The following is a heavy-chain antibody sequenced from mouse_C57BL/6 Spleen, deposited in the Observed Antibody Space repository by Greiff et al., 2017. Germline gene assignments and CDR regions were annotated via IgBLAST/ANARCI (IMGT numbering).Heavy chain of an antibody. D-gene: IGHD1-1*01. J-gene: IGHJ4*01. CDR2: IWWDDDK. CDR3: ARSNLYYYGSSPYYYAMDY. Sequence: QVTLKESGPGILQPSQTLSLTCSFSGFSLSTFGMGVGWIRQPSGKGLEWLAHIWWDDDKYYNPALKSRLTISKDTSKNQVFLKIANVDTADTATYYCARSNLYYYGSSPYYYAMDYWGQGTSVTVSS. V-gene: IGHV8-8*01. CDR1: GFSLSTFGMG.